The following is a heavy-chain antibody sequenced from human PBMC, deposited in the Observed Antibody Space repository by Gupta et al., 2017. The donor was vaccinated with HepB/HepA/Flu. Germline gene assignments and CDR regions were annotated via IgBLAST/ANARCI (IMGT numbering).Heavy chain of an antibody. J-gene: IGHJ6*02. CDR3: AXDSVAKXVGEGVGFHGMDV. Sequence: QVQLVESGGGVVQPGRSLRLSCAASGFTFSSYGMHWVRQAPGKGLEWVAVISYDGSNKYYADSVKGRCTSARDNSKNTLYLRRNRLRVEASAVYSXAXDSVAKXVGEGVGFHGMDVGCQGTTVTVSS. D-gene: IGHD3-10*01. V-gene: IGHV3-30*18. CDR1: GFTFSSYG. CDR2: ISYDGSNK.